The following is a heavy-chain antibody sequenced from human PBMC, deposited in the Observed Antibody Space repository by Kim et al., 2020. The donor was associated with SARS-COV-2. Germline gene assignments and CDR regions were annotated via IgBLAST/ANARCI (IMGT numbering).Heavy chain of an antibody. CDR2: IYPGDSDT. V-gene: IGHV5-51*01. J-gene: IGHJ5*02. CDR1: GYSFTSYW. CDR3: ARREPNSSGYYRGWFDP. D-gene: IGHD3-22*01. Sequence: GESLKISCKGSGYSFTSYWIGWVRQMPGKGLEWMGIIYPGDSDTRYSPSFQGQVTISADKSISTAYLQWSSLKASDTAMYYCARREPNSSGYYRGWFDPWGQGTLVTVSS.